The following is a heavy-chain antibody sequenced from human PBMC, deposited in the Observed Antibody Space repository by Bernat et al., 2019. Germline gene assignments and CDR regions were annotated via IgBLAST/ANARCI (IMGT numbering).Heavy chain of an antibody. CDR3: AKARGSYFYYYGMDV. Sequence: EVQLVESGGGLVQPGGSLRLSCAASGFTFSSYWMHWVRQAPGKGLVWVSRINSDGSSTSYADSVKGRFTISRDNAKNTLYLQMNSLRAEDTAVYYCAKARGSYFYYYGMDVWGQGTTVTVSS. CDR2: INSDGSST. D-gene: IGHD1-26*01. J-gene: IGHJ6*02. CDR1: GFTFSSYW. V-gene: IGHV3-74*01.